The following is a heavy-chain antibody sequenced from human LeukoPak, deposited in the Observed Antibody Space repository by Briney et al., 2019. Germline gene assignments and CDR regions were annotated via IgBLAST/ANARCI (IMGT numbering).Heavy chain of an antibody. CDR1: GFSFSRFA. CDR2: ISYDGSNK. V-gene: IGHV3-30*04. J-gene: IGHJ4*02. D-gene: IGHD1-26*01. Sequence: GGSLRLSCVGSGFSFSRFAMHWVRQAPGKGLEWVAVISYDGSNKYYADSVKGRFTISRDNSKNTLYLQMNSLRAEDTAVYYCAKDQVGATDYWGQGTLVTVSS. CDR3: AKDQVGATDY.